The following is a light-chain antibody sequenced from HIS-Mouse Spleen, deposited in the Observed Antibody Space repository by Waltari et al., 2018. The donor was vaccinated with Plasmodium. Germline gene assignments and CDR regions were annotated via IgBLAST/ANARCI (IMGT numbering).Light chain of an antibody. Sequence: QSALTQPPSASGSPGQSVTISCTGTSSDVGGYNYVSWYQQHPGKAPKPTIYEVSKRPPGLPVRFSCSNPCNPASLTVSGLQAEDEADYYGSSYAGSNNLVFGGGTKLTVL. J-gene: IGLJ2*01. CDR1: SSDVGGYNY. V-gene: IGLV2-8*01. CDR3: SSYAGSNNLV. CDR2: EVS.